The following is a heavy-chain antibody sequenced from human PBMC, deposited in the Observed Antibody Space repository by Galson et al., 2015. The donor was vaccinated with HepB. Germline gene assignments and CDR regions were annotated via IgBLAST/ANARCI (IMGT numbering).Heavy chain of an antibody. Sequence: SVKVSCKVSGYTLTELSMHWVRQAPGKGLEWMGGFDPEDGETIYAQKFQGRVTMTEDTSTDTAYMELSSLRSEDTAVYYCATPSNAYCSSTSCSYFDYWGQGTLVTVSS. J-gene: IGHJ4*02. CDR2: FDPEDGET. CDR3: ATPSNAYCSSTSCSYFDY. CDR1: GYTLTELS. V-gene: IGHV1-24*01. D-gene: IGHD2-2*01.